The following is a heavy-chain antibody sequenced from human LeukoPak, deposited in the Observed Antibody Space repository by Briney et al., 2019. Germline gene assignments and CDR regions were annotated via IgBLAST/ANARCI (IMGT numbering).Heavy chain of an antibody. CDR3: AREFLGWLGPYYYYYYMDV. Sequence: SGGSLRLSCAASGFTFDDYTMHWVRQAPGKGLEWVSLISWDGGSTYYADSVKGRFTISRDNSKNSLYLQMNSLRAEDTAVYYCAREFLGWLGPYYYYYYMDVWGKGTTVTVSS. J-gene: IGHJ6*03. D-gene: IGHD3-3*01. CDR1: GFTFDDYT. CDR2: ISWDGGST. V-gene: IGHV3-43*01.